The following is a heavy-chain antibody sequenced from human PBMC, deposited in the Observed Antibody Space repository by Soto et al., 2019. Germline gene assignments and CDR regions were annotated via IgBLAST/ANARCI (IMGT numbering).Heavy chain of an antibody. CDR1: GYTLTELS. V-gene: IGHV1-24*01. CDR2: FDPEDGET. CDR3: ATGFARQDAFDI. J-gene: IGHJ3*02. Sequence: ASVKVSCKVSGYTLTELSMHWVRQAPGKGLEWMGGFDPEDGETIYAQKFQGRVTMTEDTSTDTVYMELSSLRSEDTAVYYCATGFARQDAFDIWGQGTMVTVSS.